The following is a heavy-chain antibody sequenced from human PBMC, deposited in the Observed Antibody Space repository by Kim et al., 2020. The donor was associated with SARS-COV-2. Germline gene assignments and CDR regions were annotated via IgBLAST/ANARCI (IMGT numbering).Heavy chain of an antibody. CDR2: ISWSSGSI. V-gene: IGHV3-9*01. CDR3: AKGGKVAAFYYYYGMDV. CDR1: GFSFDDYA. Sequence: ALRLSCAASGFSFDDYAMHWVRQAPGKGLEWVSGISWSSGSIGYADSVKGRFTISRDNAKNSLYLQMNSLRAEDTALYYCAKGGKVAAFYYYYGMDVWGQGTTVTVSS. J-gene: IGHJ6*02. D-gene: IGHD6-19*01.